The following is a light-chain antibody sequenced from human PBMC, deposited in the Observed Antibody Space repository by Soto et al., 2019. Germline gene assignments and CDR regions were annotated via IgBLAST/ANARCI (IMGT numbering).Light chain of an antibody. V-gene: IGKV1-27*01. CDR3: QRYYNAAYP. CDR2: AAS. CDR1: QGIKNY. J-gene: IGKJ4*01. Sequence: DIQVTQYPSSLTVYVGDGVTITCRASQGIKNYFTWYQQKPGEIPKLLLYAASTLESGIPPRFSGSRSGTDFTLTINNLQPEDIATYYCQRYYNAAYPFGGGNKVEIK.